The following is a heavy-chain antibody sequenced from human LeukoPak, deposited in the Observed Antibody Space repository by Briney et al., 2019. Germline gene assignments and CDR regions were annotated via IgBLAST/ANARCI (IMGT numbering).Heavy chain of an antibody. D-gene: IGHD1-26*01. J-gene: IGHJ3*02. V-gene: IGHV3-7*03. CDR2: IGKDGSEK. CDR3: ARVYYPHAFDI. CDR1: GFDFPNYW. Sequence: GGSLRLSCAASGFDFPNYWMVWVRQAPEKGLEWVASIGKDGSEKSYGDSVKGRFTISRDNARNSLYLRMNSLRAEDTAVYYCARVYYPHAFDIWGQGTMVTVSS.